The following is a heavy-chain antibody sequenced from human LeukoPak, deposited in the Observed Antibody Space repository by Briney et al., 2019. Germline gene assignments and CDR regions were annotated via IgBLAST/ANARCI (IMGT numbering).Heavy chain of an antibody. CDR3: ARDRIAAAGIGY. CDR1: GFTFSSYS. V-gene: IGHV3-48*01. D-gene: IGHD6-13*01. CDR2: ISSSSTI. Sequence: RTGGSLRLSCAASGFTFSSYSMNWVRQAPGKGLEWVSYISSSSTIYYADSVKGRFTISRDDAKNSLYLQMNSLRAEDTAVYYCARDRIAAAGIGYWGQGTLVTVSS. J-gene: IGHJ4*02.